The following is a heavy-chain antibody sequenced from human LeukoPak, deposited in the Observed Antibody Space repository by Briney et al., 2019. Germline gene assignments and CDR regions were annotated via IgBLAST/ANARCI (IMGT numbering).Heavy chain of an antibody. Sequence: SETLSLTCTVSGNSFGDYYWSWIRQPAGKGLEWIGRIYTSGSTTYNPSLKSRVTMSVDTSKNQFSLKLSSVTAGDTAVYYCARQYSDILTGYHRGELYWYFDLWGRGTLVTVSS. D-gene: IGHD3-9*01. CDR2: IYTSGST. V-gene: IGHV4-4*07. CDR3: ARQYSDILTGYHRGELYWYFDL. J-gene: IGHJ2*01. CDR1: GNSFGDYY.